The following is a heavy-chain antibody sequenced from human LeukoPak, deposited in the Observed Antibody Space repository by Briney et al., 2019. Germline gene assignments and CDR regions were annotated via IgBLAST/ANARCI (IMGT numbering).Heavy chain of an antibody. V-gene: IGHV4-4*07. CDR3: ARSRLRQLPRSSYYYYYMDV. D-gene: IGHD5-12*01. J-gene: IGHJ6*03. Sequence: SETLSLTCTVSGGSISSYYWSWIRQPAGKGLEWIGRIYTSGSTNYNPSLKSRVTMSVDTSKNQFSLKLSSVTAADTAVYYCARSRLRQLPRSSYYYYYMDVWGKGTTVTVSS. CDR1: GGSISSYY. CDR2: IYTSGST.